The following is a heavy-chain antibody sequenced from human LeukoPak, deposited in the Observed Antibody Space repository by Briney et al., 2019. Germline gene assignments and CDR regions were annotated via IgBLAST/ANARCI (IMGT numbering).Heavy chain of an antibody. J-gene: IGHJ6*02. CDR2: IYSGGST. D-gene: IGHD3-10*01. CDR1: GFTVSSNY. Sequence: PGGSLRLSCAASGFTVSSNYVSWVRQAPGKGLEWVSVIYSGGSTYYADSVKGRFTISRDNSKNTLYLQMNSLRAEDTAVYYCAKDGVELLWFGEEYYGMDVWGQGTTVTVSS. V-gene: IGHV3-53*01. CDR3: AKDGVELLWFGEEYYGMDV.